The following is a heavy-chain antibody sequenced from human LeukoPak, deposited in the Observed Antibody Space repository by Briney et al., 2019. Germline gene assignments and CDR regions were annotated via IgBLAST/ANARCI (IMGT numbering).Heavy chain of an antibody. J-gene: IGHJ4*02. D-gene: IGHD6-19*01. Sequence: GGSLRLSCAASGFTVSSNYMSWVRQAPGKGLEWVSVIYSGGTTNYADSVKGRFTISRDNAKNTLYLQMSSLRAEDTAMYYCVPEEKYSSGWFYFDSWGLGTLVTVSS. V-gene: IGHV3-53*01. CDR3: VPEEKYSSGWFYFDS. CDR1: GFTVSSNY. CDR2: IYSGGTT.